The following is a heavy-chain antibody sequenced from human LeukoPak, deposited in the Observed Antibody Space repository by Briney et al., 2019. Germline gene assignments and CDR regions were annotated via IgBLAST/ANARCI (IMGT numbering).Heavy chain of an antibody. CDR2: ISSSGSHI. Sequence: NPGGSLRPSCGASGFAFSDYSMNWVRQAPGKGLEWVSSISSSGSHIKYADSVQGRFTISRDNAKNSLFLQMNSLRAEDTAMYYCARVYYWGQGTLVTVSS. CDR1: GFAFSDYS. CDR3: ARVYY. J-gene: IGHJ4*02. V-gene: IGHV3-21*01.